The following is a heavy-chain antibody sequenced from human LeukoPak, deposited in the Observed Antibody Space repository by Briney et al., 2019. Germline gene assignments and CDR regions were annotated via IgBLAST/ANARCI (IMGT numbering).Heavy chain of an antibody. D-gene: IGHD3-10*01. CDR2: INPNSGGT. CDR1: GYTFTGYY. J-gene: IGHJ5*02. CDR3: ARVKVRGGNWFDP. V-gene: IGHV1-2*02. Sequence: ASVKVSCKASGYTFTGYYMHWVRQAPGQGLEWMGWINPNSGGTNYAQKFQGRVTMTRNTSISTAYMELSSLRSDDTAVYYCARVKVRGGNWFDPWGQGTLVTVSS.